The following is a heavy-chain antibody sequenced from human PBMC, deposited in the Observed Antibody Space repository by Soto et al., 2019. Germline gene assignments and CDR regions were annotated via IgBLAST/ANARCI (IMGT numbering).Heavy chain of an antibody. J-gene: IGHJ1*01. CDR2: INPYGNEK. Sequence: PGGSLRLSCAASGFTFSSFWMDWVRQAPGKGLEWVANINPYGNEKHYVDSVKGRFTISRDNAKNSLYLQMSSLTAEDSALYYCSRSLNDWGQRTRVTVSS. V-gene: IGHV3-7*01. CDR1: GFTFSSFW. CDR3: SRSLND.